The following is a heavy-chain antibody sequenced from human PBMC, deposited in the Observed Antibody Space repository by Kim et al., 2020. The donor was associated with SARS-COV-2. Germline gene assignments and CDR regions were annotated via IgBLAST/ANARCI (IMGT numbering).Heavy chain of an antibody. V-gene: IGHV4-39*01. D-gene: IGHD2-2*01. CDR2: IYYSGST. CDR1: GGSISSSSYY. CDR3: ARRGHGYCSSTSCRSFDY. Sequence: SETLSLTCTVSGGSISSSSYYWGWIRQPPGKGLEWIGSIYYSGSTYYNPSLKSRVTISVDTSKNQFSLKLSSVTAADTAVYYCARRGHGYCSSTSCRSFDYWGQGTLVTVSS. J-gene: IGHJ4*02.